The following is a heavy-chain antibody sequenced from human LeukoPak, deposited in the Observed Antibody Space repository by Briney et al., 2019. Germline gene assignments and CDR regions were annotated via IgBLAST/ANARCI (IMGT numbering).Heavy chain of an antibody. J-gene: IGHJ5*02. CDR3: ARVGWLQLESWFDP. V-gene: IGHV4-61*01. CDR2: IYYTGST. CDR1: GGSVSSGTYY. D-gene: IGHD5-24*01. Sequence: PSETLSHTCTVSGGSVSSGTYYWSWIRQPPGKGLEWIGYIYYTGSTNYNPSLESRVTISVDTSKNQFSLKLSSVTAADTAVYYCARVGWLQLESWFDPWGEGTLVTVYS.